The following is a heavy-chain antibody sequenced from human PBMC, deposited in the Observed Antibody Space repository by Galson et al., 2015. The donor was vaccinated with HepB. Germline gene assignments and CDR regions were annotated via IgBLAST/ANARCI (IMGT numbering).Heavy chain of an antibody. D-gene: IGHD3-22*01. Sequence: LRLSCAASGFTFPNAWMRWVRQAPGKGLEWVGRLKSKTDGGTADYAAPVKGRFSISRDDSKSTLYLQMNSLKTEDTAMYYCSTETEYFDSSGYHLGDYWGQGTLVTVSS. CDR1: GFTFPNAW. CDR2: LKSKTDGGTA. J-gene: IGHJ4*02. V-gene: IGHV3-15*01. CDR3: STETEYFDSSGYHLGDY.